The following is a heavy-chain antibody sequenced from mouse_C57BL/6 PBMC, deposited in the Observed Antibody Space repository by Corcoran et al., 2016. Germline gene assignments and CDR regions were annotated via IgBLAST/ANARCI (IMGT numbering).Heavy chain of an antibody. V-gene: IGHV1-81*01. Sequence: QVQLQQSGAELARPGASVTLSCKASGYTFTSYGLSWVQQRTGQGLEWIGEIYPRSGNTYYNEKFKGKATLTADKSSSTAYMELRSLTSEDSAVYFGARGITTVVARYYFDYWGQGTTLTVSS. CDR1: GYTFTSYG. D-gene: IGHD1-1*01. J-gene: IGHJ2*01. CDR3: ARGITTVVARYYFDY. CDR2: IYPRSGNT.